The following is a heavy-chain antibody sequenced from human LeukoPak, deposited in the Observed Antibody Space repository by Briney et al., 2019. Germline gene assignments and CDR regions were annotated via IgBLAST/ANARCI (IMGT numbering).Heavy chain of an antibody. D-gene: IGHD2-2*01. J-gene: IGHJ5*02. CDR2: ISHSGGT. CDR1: GGSLSDYN. CDR3: ARRGVPASRGWFDP. Sequence: SETLSLTCAVYGGSLSDYNWSWVRQTPEKGLEWIGEISHSGGTNYNSSLKSRVTISIDTSKSQFSLKVSSVTAADTAVYYCARRGVPASRGWFDPWAQGTLVTVSS. V-gene: IGHV4-34*01.